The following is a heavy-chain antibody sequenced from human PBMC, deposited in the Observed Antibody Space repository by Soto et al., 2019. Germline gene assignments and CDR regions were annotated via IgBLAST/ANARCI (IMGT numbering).Heavy chain of an antibody. CDR3: TVIKRRDQYSTYGYRFHP. D-gene: IGHD6-6*01. CDR2: IKSRADGETK. J-gene: IGHJ5*02. Sequence: PGRPMRQSYGVSECAFGHGFISWFRHTPVKERDEVGRIKSRADGETKDYGAPVRGRFTISRDDSKNTLYLQMNGLKTEDTAIYYCTVIKRRDQYSTYGYRFHPWGPGKLVTGS. CDR1: ECAFGHGF. V-gene: IGHV3-15*01.